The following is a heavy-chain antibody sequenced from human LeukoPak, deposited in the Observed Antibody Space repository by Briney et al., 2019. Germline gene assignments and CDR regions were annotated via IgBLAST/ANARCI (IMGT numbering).Heavy chain of an antibody. CDR2: INTNTGNP. J-gene: IGHJ5*02. CDR3: ASLPYYYDSSGYIGFDP. V-gene: IGHV7-4-1*02. D-gene: IGHD3-22*01. CDR1: GYTFTSYA. Sequence: ASVKVSCKASGYTFTSYAMNWVRQAPGQGLEWMGWINTNTGNPTYAQGFTGRFVFSLDTSVSTAYLQISSLKAEDTAVYYCASLPYYYDSSGYIGFDPWGQGTLVTVSS.